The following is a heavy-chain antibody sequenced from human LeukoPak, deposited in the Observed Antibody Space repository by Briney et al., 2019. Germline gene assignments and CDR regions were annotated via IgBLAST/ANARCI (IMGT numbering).Heavy chain of an antibody. D-gene: IGHD3-22*01. J-gene: IGHJ4*02. CDR2: IYPGDSDT. Sequence: GESLKISCKGSGYSFTSYWIGWVRQMPGKGLEWMGIIYPGDSDTRYSPSFQGQVNISADKSISTAYLQWSSLKASDTAMYYCARRPYYYDSSGLDGYFDYWGQGTLVTVSS. V-gene: IGHV5-51*01. CDR3: ARRPYYYDSSGLDGYFDY. CDR1: GYSFTSYW.